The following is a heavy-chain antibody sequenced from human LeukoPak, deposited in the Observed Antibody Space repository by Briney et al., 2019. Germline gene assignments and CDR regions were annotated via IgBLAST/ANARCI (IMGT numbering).Heavy chain of an antibody. CDR2: IFNSGNT. Sequence: TLSLTCTVSGGSISTGDYYWTWIRQHPGKGLEWMGYIFNSGNTYYTLSLKSRVTISADTAKNQFSMKLGSVTATDTAVYYCARTGLEIATLVRGVLNWGQGTLVTVSS. CDR1: GGSISTGDYY. D-gene: IGHD3-10*01. CDR3: ARTGLEIATLVRGVLN. V-gene: IGHV4-31*03. J-gene: IGHJ4*02.